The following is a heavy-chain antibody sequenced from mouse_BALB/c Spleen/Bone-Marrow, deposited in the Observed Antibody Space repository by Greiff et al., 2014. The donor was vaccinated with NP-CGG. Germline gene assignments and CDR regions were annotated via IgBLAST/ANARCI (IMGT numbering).Heavy chain of an antibody. CDR3: ALYGNYFDY. V-gene: IGHV3-5*02. CDR2: IYYSGTI. Sequence: EVQLQQSGPGLVKPSQTVSLTCTVTGISITTGNYRWSWIRQFPGNKLEWIGYIYYSGTITYNPSLTSRTTITRDTSKNQFFLEMNSLTAEDAATYYCALYGNYFDYWGQGTTLTVSS. J-gene: IGHJ2*01. D-gene: IGHD2-1*01. CDR1: GISITTGNYR.